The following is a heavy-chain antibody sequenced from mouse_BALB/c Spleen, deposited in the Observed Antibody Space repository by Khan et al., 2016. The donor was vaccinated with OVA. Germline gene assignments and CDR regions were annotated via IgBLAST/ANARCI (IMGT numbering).Heavy chain of an antibody. D-gene: IGHD1-2*01. CDR3: ARTARIKY. J-gene: IGHJ2*01. V-gene: IGHV3-1*02. CDR1: GYSITSGYG. CDR2: ISYSGST. Sequence: EVKLLESGPGLVKPSQSLSLTCTATGYSITSGYGRYLIRQPPGNKLEFMGFISYSGSTNYNPSLKSRISITRDTSKNQFFLQLNSVTTEDTATYYCARTARIKYWGQGTTLTVSS.